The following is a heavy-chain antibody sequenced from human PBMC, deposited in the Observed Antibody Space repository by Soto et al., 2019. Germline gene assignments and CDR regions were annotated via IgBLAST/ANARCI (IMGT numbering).Heavy chain of an antibody. CDR1: GFSLSTSGVG. V-gene: IGHV2-5*02. J-gene: IGHJ4*02. CDR2: IYWDDDK. CDR3: AHRPSYCSGDSCYSGFDY. D-gene: IGHD2-15*01. Sequence: SGPTLVNPTQTLTLTCTFSGFSLSTSGVGVGWIRQPPGKALEWLALIYWDDDKRYSPSLKSRLTITKDTSKNQVVLTMTNMDPVDTATYYCAHRPSYCSGDSCYSGFDYWGQGTLVTVSS.